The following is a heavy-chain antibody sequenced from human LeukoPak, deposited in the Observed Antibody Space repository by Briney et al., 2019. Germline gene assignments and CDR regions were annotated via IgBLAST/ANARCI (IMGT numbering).Heavy chain of an antibody. CDR1: GDSLNSYY. D-gene: IGHD6-25*01. CDR3: AGRAARFFDY. V-gene: IGHV4-59*01. Sequence: SETLSLTCTVFGDSLNSYYWSWIRQPPGKGLQWIGYIFYSGSSNYNASLRSRVAISVDTSKNQFSLKLTSVTAADTAVYYCAGRAARFFDYWGQGILVTVSS. CDR2: IFYSGSS. J-gene: IGHJ4*02.